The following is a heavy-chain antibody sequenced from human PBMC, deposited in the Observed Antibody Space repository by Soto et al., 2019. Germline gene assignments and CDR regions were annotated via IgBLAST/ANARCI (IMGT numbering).Heavy chain of an antibody. V-gene: IGHV4-39*01. CDR3: ARQQHHGWHDL. CDR1: GGPISINNYY. Sequence: SETLSLTCSVSGGPISINNYYWAWIRQPPGKGLEYIGSISYTGSATYNPSLKSRVTIFVDTSKNQFSLKLSSVTAPDTAVYFCARQQHHGWHDLWGQGTLVTVSS. D-gene: IGHD1-1*01. J-gene: IGHJ4*02. CDR2: ISYTGSA.